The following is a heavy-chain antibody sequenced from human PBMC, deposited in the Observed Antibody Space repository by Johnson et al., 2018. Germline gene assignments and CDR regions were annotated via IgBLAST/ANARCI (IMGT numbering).Heavy chain of an antibody. CDR1: GYTFTRYD. D-gene: IGHD3-22*01. CDR2: MNPTSGNA. Sequence: QVRLVESGAEVKKPGASVKVCCKASGYTFTRYDINWVRQATGQGLEWMGWMNPTSGNAGYAQKFQGRVTMTRNTSMSTAYMELRSLRMDDTAVYYCATIRMELRGSDYCHGMDACGQGTSVTVSS. CDR3: ATIRMELRGSDYCHGMDA. V-gene: IGHV1-8*01. J-gene: IGHJ6*02.